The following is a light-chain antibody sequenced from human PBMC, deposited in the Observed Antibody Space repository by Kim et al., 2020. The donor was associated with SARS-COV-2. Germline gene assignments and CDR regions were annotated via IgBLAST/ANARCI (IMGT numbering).Light chain of an antibody. V-gene: IGKV3-11*01. CDR3: QQRRNWPRIT. Sequence: EIVLTQSPATLSLSPGERATLSCRASQSVSSYLAWYQQKPGQAPRLLIYDASNRATGIPARFSGSGSGTDFTLTISSLEPEDFAVYYCQQRRNWPRITFGEGTRREIK. CDR1: QSVSSY. J-gene: IGKJ5*01. CDR2: DAS.